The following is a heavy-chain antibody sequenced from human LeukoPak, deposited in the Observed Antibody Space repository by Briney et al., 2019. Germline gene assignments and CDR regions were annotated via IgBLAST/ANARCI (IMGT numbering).Heavy chain of an antibody. CDR2: IYYSGST. CDR3: ARARYGDYYYYYMDV. D-gene: IGHD4-17*01. CDR1: GGSISSSSYY. Sequence: SETLSLTCTVSGGSISSSSYYWGWIRQPPGKGLEWIGSIYYSGSTYYNPSLKSRVTISVDTSKNQFSLKLSSVTAADTAVYYCARARYGDYYYYYMDVWGKGTTVTVSS. J-gene: IGHJ6*03. V-gene: IGHV4-39*07.